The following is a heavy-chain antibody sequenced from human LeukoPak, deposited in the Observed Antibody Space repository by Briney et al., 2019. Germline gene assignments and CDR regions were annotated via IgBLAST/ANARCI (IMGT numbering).Heavy chain of an antibody. CDR1: GFTFSSYD. J-gene: IGHJ5*02. CDR2: IGTAGDT. V-gene: IGHV3-13*01. Sequence: GGSLRLSCAASGFTFSSYDMHWVRQATGKGLEWVSAIGTAGDTYYPGSVKGRFTISRDNAKNSLYLQMNSLRVEDTAVYYCARRTGMTLAGWLRAVDLWGQGTLVTVSS. D-gene: IGHD5-12*01. CDR3: ARRTGMTLAGWLRAVDL.